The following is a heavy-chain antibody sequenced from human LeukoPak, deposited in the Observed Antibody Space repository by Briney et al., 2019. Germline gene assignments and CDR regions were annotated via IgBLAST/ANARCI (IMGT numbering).Heavy chain of an antibody. CDR1: RGSVNSNSYY. Sequence: SETLSLTCTVSRGSVNSNSYYWGWIRQPPGKGLEWIGTIYYSGDTYYNPSLESRVTISVDTSKNQFSLKLTSVTAADTAVYYCARDHEVSSSSFDYWGQGTLVTVSS. J-gene: IGHJ4*02. D-gene: IGHD6-6*01. V-gene: IGHV4-39*07. CDR2: IYYSGDT. CDR3: ARDHEVSSSSFDY.